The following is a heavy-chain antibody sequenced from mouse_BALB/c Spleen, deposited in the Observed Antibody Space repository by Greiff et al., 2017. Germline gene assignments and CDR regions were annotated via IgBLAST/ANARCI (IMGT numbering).Heavy chain of an antibody. CDR3: ARSAIYYGYDWYFEV. CDR1: GFTFSSYT. Sequence: EVMLVESGGGLVKPGGSLKLSCAASGFTFSSYTMSWVRQTPEKRLEWVATISSGGGNTYYPDSVKGRFTISRDNAKNNLYLQMSSLRSEDTALYYCARSAIYYGYDWYFEVWGAGTTVTVSS. D-gene: IGHD2-2*01. CDR2: ISSGGGNT. J-gene: IGHJ1*01. V-gene: IGHV5-9*03.